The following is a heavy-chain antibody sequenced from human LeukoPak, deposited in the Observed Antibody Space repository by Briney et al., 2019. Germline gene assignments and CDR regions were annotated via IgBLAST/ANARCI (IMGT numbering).Heavy chain of an antibody. V-gene: IGHV1-18*01. CDR3: ARGNVGATRGLDY. D-gene: IGHD1-26*01. CDR1: GYTFTSYG. Sequence: ASVKVSCKASGYTFTSYGISWVRQAPGQGLEWMGWISPYSGDTNYAQNLQGRVTLTRDTSTSTAYMELRSLRSDDTAVYFCARGNVGATRGLDYWGQGTLVTVSS. CDR2: ISPYSGDT. J-gene: IGHJ4*02.